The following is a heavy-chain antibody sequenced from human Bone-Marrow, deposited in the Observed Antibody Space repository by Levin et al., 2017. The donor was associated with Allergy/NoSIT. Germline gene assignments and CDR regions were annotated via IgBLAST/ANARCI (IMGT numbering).Heavy chain of an antibody. J-gene: IGHJ3*01. V-gene: IGHV3-11*05. CDR2: ISTTSSYT. CDR1: GFTFSDYY. CDR3: ARDKLCGDSGYASFDAFDL. D-gene: IGHD5-12*01. Sequence: GESLKISCSASGFTFSDYYMSWIRQAPGKGPEWISYISTTSSYTNYADSVKGRFTISRDNAKSSLNLQMKSLRAEDTAVYYCARDKLCGDSGYASFDAFDLWGQGTLVTVSS.